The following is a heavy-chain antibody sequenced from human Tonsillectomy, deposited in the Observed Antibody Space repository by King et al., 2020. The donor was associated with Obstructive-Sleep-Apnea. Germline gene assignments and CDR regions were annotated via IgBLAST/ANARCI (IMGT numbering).Heavy chain of an antibody. CDR1: GFTFSNYY. CDR3: ARVEVRYSSDAFDI. Sequence: EVQLVESVGGLVQPGGSLGLSCAVSGFTFSNYYMSWVRQAPGEGLEWVANIKQDGSEKYYVDSVKGRFAISRDNAKKSLYLQMNSLRAEDTAVYYCARVEVRYSSDAFDIWGQGTMVTVSS. D-gene: IGHD1-26*01. V-gene: IGHV3-7*03. J-gene: IGHJ3*02. CDR2: IKQDGSEK.